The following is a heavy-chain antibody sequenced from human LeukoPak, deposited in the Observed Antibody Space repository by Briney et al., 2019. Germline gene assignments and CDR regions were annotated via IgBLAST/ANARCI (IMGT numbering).Heavy chain of an antibody. D-gene: IGHD2-2*02. V-gene: IGHV3-30*02. CDR3: AKDERTYCSSTSCYIGGY. CDR2: IRYDGSNK. Sequence: GGSLRLSCAASGSPFSSYWMAWVRQAPGKGLEWVAFIRYDGSNKYYADSVKGRFTISRDNSKNTLYLQMNSLRAEDTAVYYCAKDERTYCSSTSCYIGGYWGQGTLVTVSS. J-gene: IGHJ4*02. CDR1: GSPFSSYW.